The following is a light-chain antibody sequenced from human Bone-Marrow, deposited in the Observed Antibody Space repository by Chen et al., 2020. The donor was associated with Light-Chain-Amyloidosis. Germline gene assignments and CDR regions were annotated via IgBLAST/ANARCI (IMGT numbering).Light chain of an antibody. Sequence: NFILNQPHSVSESPGKTAIISCTRSSGSIATNYVQWYQQRPGSSPTTVIYEDDQRPSVVPDRFSGSIDRSSNSASLTISGLKTEDEADYYCQSYQGSSQGVFGGGTKLTVL. V-gene: IGLV6-57*01. CDR2: EDD. J-gene: IGLJ3*02. CDR1: SGSIATNY. CDR3: QSYQGSSQGV.